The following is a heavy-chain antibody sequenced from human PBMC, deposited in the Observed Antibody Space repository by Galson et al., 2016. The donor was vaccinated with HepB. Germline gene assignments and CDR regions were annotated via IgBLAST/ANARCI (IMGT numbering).Heavy chain of an antibody. CDR1: GGSISSYS. V-gene: IGHV4-59*08. CDR3: ARRQLAGAARGGHFDS. D-gene: IGHD1-26*01. J-gene: IGHJ4*02. Sequence: SETLSLTCAVSGGSISSYSWSWIRQPPGKGLEWIGYIYDSGSPKYDPSLNSRVTISEDTSRNQFSLRLSSVTAADTAMYYCARRQLAGAARGGHFDSWGQGTLVTVSS. CDR2: IYDSGSP.